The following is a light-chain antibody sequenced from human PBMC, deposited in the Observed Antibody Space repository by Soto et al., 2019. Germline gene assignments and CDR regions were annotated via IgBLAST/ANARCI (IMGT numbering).Light chain of an antibody. Sequence: QSVLTQPPSASGSPGQSVTISCTGTSSDVGSYNYVSWYQQHPGRPPKLMIYGVSKRPLGVPDRFSGSKSGNTASLTVSGLQAEDEADYYCSSYAGSNNFVFGPGTKVTVL. CDR1: SSDVGSYNY. J-gene: IGLJ1*01. CDR2: GVS. V-gene: IGLV2-8*01. CDR3: SSYAGSNNFV.